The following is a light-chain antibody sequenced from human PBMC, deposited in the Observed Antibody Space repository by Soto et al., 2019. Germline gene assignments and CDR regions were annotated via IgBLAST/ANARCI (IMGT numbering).Light chain of an antibody. V-gene: IGLV1-40*01. CDR3: QSFDSSLRGV. Sequence: QSVLTQPPSVSGAPGQRVTISCTGSSSDIGAGYDVHWYQQLPGTAPKLLIYGNSNRPSGVPDRFSGSKSGTSASLAITGLQAEDGAHYYCQSFDSSLRGVFGIGTKVTVL. J-gene: IGLJ1*01. CDR1: SSDIGAGYD. CDR2: GNS.